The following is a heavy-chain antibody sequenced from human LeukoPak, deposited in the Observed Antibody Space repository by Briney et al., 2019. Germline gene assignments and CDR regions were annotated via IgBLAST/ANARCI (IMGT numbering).Heavy chain of an antibody. CDR3: AKVGLPEKGWVY. J-gene: IGHJ4*02. V-gene: IGHV3-23*01. CDR2: ISGSGGST. CDR1: GFTFSSYA. Sequence: GGSLRLSCAASGFTFSSYAMSWVRQTPGKGLEWVSAISGSGGSTYYADSVKGRFTISRDNSKNTLYLQMNSVRAEDTAVYYCAKVGLPEKGWVYWGQGTLVTVSS. D-gene: IGHD6-19*01.